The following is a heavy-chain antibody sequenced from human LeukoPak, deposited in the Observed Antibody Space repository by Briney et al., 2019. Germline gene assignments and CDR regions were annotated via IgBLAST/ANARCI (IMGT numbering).Heavy chain of an antibody. Sequence: SETLSLTCTVSGGSISSYYWSWIRQPPGKGREWIGYIYYSGSTNYNPSLKSRVTISVDTSKNQFSLKLSSVTAADTAVYYCARVTLVPSMDVWGQGTTVTVSS. J-gene: IGHJ6*02. V-gene: IGHV4-59*01. CDR1: GGSISSYY. CDR3: ARVTLVPSMDV. D-gene: IGHD6-13*01. CDR2: IYYSGST.